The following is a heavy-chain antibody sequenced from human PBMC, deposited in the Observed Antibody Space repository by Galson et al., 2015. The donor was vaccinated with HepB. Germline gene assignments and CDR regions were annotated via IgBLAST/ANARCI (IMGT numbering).Heavy chain of an antibody. V-gene: IGHV3-72*01. J-gene: IGHJ4*02. Sequence: SLRLSCAVSGFSFNDHYVDWVRQAPGKGLERVGRSRNRARGYSTASAVSVRGRFTVSRDDSKNSVFLQMNRLRSEDTAVYYCARSEVTTVVTDFDSWGQGTLVTVSP. CDR1: GFSFNDHY. CDR3: ARSEVTTVVTDFDS. D-gene: IGHD4-23*01. CDR2: SRNRARGYST.